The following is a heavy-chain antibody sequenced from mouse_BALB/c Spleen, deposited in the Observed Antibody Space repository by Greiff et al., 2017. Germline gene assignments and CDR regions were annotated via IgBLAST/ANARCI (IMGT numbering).Heavy chain of an antibody. Sequence: LQQPGSELVRPGASVKLSCKASGYTFTSYWMHWVKQRPGQGLEWIGNIYPGSGSTNYDEKFKSKATLTVDTSSSTAYMQLSSLTSEDSAVYYCTWDRCAYWGQGTLVTVSA. CDR1: GYTFTSYW. V-gene: IGHV1S22*01. CDR3: TWDRCAY. J-gene: IGHJ3*01. CDR2: IYPGSGST. D-gene: IGHD4-1*01.